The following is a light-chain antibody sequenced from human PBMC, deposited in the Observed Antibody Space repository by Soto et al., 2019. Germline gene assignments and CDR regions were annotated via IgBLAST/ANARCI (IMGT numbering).Light chain of an antibody. CDR2: WAS. CDR3: HQYYSVPLT. V-gene: IGKV4-1*01. J-gene: IGKJ4*01. CDR1: QSLLYNSNNKNY. Sequence: DIVMTQSPDSLAVSLGERATINCKSSQSLLYNSNNKNYLAWYQQEPGQPPKLLIYWASTRESGVRDRFSGSGSGTDFTLTISNLQAEDVAVYYCHQYYSVPLTFGGGTKVEIK.